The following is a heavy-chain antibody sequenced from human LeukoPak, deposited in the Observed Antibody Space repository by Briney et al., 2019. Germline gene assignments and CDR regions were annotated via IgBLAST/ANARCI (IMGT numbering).Heavy chain of an antibody. CDR2: INAGNGNT. J-gene: IGHJ4*02. Sequence: GASVKVSCRASGYTFTSYAMHWVRQAPGQRLEWMGWINAGNGNTKYSQEFQGRVTITRDTSASAVYMELSSLRSDDMAVYYCARVVRYSSGPRTDLLPYYFDYWGQGTLVTVSS. V-gene: IGHV1-3*03. D-gene: IGHD6-19*01. CDR3: ARVVRYSSGPRTDLLPYYFDY. CDR1: GYTFTSYA.